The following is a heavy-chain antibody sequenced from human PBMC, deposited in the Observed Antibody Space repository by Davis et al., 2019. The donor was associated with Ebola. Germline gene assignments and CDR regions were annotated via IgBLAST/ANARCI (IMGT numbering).Heavy chain of an antibody. CDR3: AKGGSGWPSDYSYGMGV. CDR2: ITSSGGST. V-gene: IGHV3-23*01. Sequence: GGSLRLSCAASGFTFSSYAMTWARQAPGKGLGWVSAITSSGGSTYYADSVKGRFTISRDNSKNTLYLQMNSLTVEDTAVYYCAKGGSGWPSDYSYGMGVWGKGTTVTVSS. CDR1: GFTFSSYA. J-gene: IGHJ6*04. D-gene: IGHD6-19*01.